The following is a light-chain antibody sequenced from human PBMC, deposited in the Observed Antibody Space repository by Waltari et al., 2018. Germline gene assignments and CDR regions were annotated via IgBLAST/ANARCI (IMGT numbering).Light chain of an antibody. V-gene: IGKV1-8*01. CDR1: QGISSY. Sequence: AIRMTQSPSSLSASTGDRVTITCRASQGISSYLAWYQQKPGHAPKLLIYAASTVQSGVPSRFSGSGSGTDFTLTISCLQSEDFATYYCQQYYSYPLTFGQGTKLEIK. J-gene: IGKJ2*01. CDR3: QQYYSYPLT. CDR2: AAS.